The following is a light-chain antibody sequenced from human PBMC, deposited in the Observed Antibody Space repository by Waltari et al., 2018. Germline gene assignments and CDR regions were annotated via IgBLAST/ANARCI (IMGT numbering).Light chain of an antibody. CDR1: SSDVGFYNY. CDR2: DVS. CDR3: NSYAGSSSWV. V-gene: IGLV2-14*01. Sequence: QSALTQPASVSGSPGQSITISCTGTSSDVGFYNYVSRYQQHPGKAPKLMIYDVSERPSGVSNRFSGSKSGNTASLTISGLQADDEADYYCNSYAGSSSWVFGGGTKLTVL. J-gene: IGLJ3*02.